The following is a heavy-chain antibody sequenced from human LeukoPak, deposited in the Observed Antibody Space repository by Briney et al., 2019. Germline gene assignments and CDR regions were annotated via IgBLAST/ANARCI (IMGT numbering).Heavy chain of an antibody. D-gene: IGHD3-16*01. V-gene: IGHV3-74*01. CDR3: ARGGVDY. J-gene: IGHJ4*02. Sequence: WGSLRLSCAASGFTFTNYWMHWVRHAPGKGLVWVSRINSDGHTTTYADSVKGRFTISRDNAKNTLYLQMNSLRAEDTAVYYCARGGVDYWGQGTLVTVSS. CDR2: INSDGHTT. CDR1: GFTFTNYW.